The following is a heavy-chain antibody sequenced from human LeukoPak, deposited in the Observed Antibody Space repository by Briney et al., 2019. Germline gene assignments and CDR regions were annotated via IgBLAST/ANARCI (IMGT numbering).Heavy chain of an antibody. V-gene: IGHV3-30*02. J-gene: IGHJ4*02. Sequence: PGGSLRLSCAASGFTFSSYGMHWVRQAPGKGLEWVAFIRYDGSNKYYADSVKGRFTISRDNFKNTLYLQMNSLRAEDTAVYYCAKEMGFKIREVMLGFFEYWGQGTLVTVSS. D-gene: IGHD3-10*01. CDR1: GFTFSSYG. CDR2: IRYDGSNK. CDR3: AKEMGFKIREVMLGFFEY.